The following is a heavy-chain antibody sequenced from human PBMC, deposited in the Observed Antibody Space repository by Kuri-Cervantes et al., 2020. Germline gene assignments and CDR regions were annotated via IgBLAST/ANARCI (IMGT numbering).Heavy chain of an antibody. CDR1: GGSISSSSYY. Sequence: SETLSLTCTVSGGSISSSSYYWSWIRQHPGKGLEWIGYIHYSGSTYYNPSLKSRVTISVDTSKNQFSLKLSSVTAADTAVYYCVRDSSGYSGVFDYWGQGTLVTVSS. V-gene: IGHV4-31*02. CDR2: IHYSGST. J-gene: IGHJ4*02. CDR3: VRDSSGYSGVFDY. D-gene: IGHD3-22*01.